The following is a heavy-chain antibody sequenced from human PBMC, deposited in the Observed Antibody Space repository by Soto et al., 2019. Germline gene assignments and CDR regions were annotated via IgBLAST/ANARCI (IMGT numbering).Heavy chain of an antibody. J-gene: IGHJ6*02. Sequence: ASVKVSCKASGYTFTSYGISWVRHAPGQGREWMGWISAYNGNTNYAQKRQGRVTMTTDTSTSTAYMELRSLRSDDTAVYYCARERYYDILTRYQNYYYYGMDVWGQGTTVTVSS. CDR3: ARERYYDILTRYQNYYYYGMDV. D-gene: IGHD3-9*01. CDR2: ISAYNGNT. V-gene: IGHV1-18*01. CDR1: GYTFTSYG.